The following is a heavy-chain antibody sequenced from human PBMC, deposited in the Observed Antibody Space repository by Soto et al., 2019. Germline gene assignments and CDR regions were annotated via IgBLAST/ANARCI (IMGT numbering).Heavy chain of an antibody. CDR1: GFTVSSIY. D-gene: IGHD6-13*01. Sequence: GGSLRLSCAASGFTVSSIYMSWVRQAPGKGLEWVSVIYSGGSTYYADSVKGRFTISRDNSQNTLYLQMNSLRAEDTAVYYCAREILYSSSWYFDYWGQGTLVTGSS. CDR3: AREILYSSSWYFDY. CDR2: IYSGGST. J-gene: IGHJ4*02. V-gene: IGHV3-53*01.